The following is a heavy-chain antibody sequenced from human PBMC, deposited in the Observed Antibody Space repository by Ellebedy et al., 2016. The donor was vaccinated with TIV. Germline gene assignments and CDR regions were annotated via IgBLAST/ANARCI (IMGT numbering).Heavy chain of an antibody. CDR3: ARRGSYGDYAVHINNFFDR. CDR2: IYQDGSVQ. V-gene: IGHV3-7*01. D-gene: IGHD4-17*01. CDR1: GFSFRSYW. Sequence: GGSLRLSCAASGFSFRSYWMSWVRQAPGKGLEWVANIYQDGSVQYYLDSVKGRFTISRDNAINSLFLQMNSLRAEDTAVYYCARRGSYGDYAVHINNFFDRWGQGTLVTVSS. J-gene: IGHJ5*02.